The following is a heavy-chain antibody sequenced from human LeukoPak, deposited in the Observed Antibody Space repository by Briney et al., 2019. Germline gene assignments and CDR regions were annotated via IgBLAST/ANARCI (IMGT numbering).Heavy chain of an antibody. D-gene: IGHD3-16*02. V-gene: IGHV1-8*01. J-gene: IGHJ4*02. CDR2: MNPNSGNT. Sequence: ASVKVSCKASGYTFTSYDINWVRQATGQGLEWMGWMNPNSGNTGYAQKFQGRVTMTRKTSISTAYMELSSLRSEATAVYYCARLGYYDYIWGSYRYTELDYWGQGTLVTVSS. CDR3: ARLGYYDYIWGSYRYTELDY. CDR1: GYTFTSYD.